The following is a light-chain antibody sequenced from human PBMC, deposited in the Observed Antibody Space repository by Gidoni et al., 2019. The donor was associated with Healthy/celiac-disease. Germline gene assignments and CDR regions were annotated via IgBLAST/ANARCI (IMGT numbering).Light chain of an antibody. CDR1: QSVSSSY. CDR2: GAS. CDR3: QQYGSSPWT. Sequence: EIVLTQSPGTLSLSPGERATLSCRASQSVSSSYLAWYQQKPGQAPRLLIYGASSRATGIPDRFSGSGSGTDFTLTISRLAPEDFAVYYCQQYGSSPWTFGQXTKVEIK. J-gene: IGKJ1*01. V-gene: IGKV3-20*01.